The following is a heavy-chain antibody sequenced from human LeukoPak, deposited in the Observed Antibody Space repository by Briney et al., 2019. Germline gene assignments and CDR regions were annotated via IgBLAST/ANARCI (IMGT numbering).Heavy chain of an antibody. J-gene: IGHJ1*01. CDR3: TGYYDSGGYYFSEYFQH. Sequence: GGSLRLSCAASGFTFSNAWMSWVRQAPGKGLEWVGRIKSKTDGGTTDYAAPVKGRFTISRDDSKNTLYLQMNSLKTEDTAVYYCTGYYDSGGYYFSEYFQHWGQGTLVTVSS. CDR2: IKSKTDGGTT. V-gene: IGHV3-15*01. D-gene: IGHD3-22*01. CDR1: GFTFSNAW.